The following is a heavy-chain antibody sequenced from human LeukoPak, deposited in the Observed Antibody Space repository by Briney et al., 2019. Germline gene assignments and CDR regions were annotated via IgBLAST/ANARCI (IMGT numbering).Heavy chain of an antibody. V-gene: IGHV1-2*02. CDR3: AREGIVVVVAAFDY. D-gene: IGHD2-15*01. CDR2: SNPNSGGT. Sequence: SVKVSCKASGYTFTCYYMHWVRQSPGQGLEWMGWSNPNSGGTNYAQKFQGRVTMTTDTSISTAYMELSRLRSDDTAVYYCAREGIVVVVAAFDYWGQGTLVTVSS. J-gene: IGHJ4*02. CDR1: GYTFTCYY.